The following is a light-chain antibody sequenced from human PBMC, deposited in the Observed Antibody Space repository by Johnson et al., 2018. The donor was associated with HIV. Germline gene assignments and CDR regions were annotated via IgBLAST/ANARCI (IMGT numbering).Light chain of an antibody. CDR2: DNN. Sequence: QAVLTQPPSVSAAPGQEVTIPCSGSSSNIGNNYVSWYQQLPGTAPKLLIYDNNKRPSGIPDRFSGSKSGTSATLGITGLQTVDEADYYCGTWDSSLSAGGVFGTGTKVTVL. CDR1: SSNIGNNY. CDR3: GTWDSSLSAGGV. J-gene: IGLJ1*01. V-gene: IGLV1-51*01.